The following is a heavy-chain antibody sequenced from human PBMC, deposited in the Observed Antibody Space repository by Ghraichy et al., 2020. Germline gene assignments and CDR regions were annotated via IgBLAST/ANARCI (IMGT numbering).Heavy chain of an antibody. D-gene: IGHD3-16*02. J-gene: IGHJ4*02. CDR1: GGSISSSSYY. CDR2: IYYSGST. V-gene: IGHV4-39*01. Sequence: SQTLSLTCTVSGGSISSSSYYWGWIRQPPGKGLEWIGSIYYSGSTYYNPSLKSRVTISVDTSKNQFSLKLSSVTAADTAVYYCARSIMGGHYVRGSYLLYWGQGTLVTVSS. CDR3: ARSIMGGHYVRGSYLLY.